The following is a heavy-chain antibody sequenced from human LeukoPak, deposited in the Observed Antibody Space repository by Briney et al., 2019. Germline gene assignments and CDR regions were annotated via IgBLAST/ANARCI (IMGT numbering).Heavy chain of an antibody. CDR1: GYTFTDYY. D-gene: IGHD2-15*01. Sequence: ASVKVSCKASGYTFTDYYMHWVRQAPGQGLEWMGWINPNSGGTNYAQKFQGRVTMTRDTSISTAYMELSRLRSDDTAVYYCARVQGYCSGGSCYSDWFDPWGQGTLVTVSS. CDR3: ARVQGYCSGGSCYSDWFDP. J-gene: IGHJ5*02. CDR2: INPNSGGT. V-gene: IGHV1-2*02.